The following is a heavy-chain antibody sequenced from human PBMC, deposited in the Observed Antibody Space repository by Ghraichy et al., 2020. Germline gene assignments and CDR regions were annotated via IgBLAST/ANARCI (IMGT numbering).Heavy chain of an antibody. CDR2: ISSGSSTI. CDR3: ARFQRGFDY. D-gene: IGHD3-10*01. V-gene: IGHV3-48*01. CDR1: GFTFSDYS. J-gene: IGHJ4*02. Sequence: GGSLRLSCIASGFTFSDYSVNWVRQAPGKGLEWISYISSGSSTIFYADSVKGRFTISRDKAKKSLFLQMSSLRAEDTAVYYCARFQRGFDYWGQGTLVTVSS.